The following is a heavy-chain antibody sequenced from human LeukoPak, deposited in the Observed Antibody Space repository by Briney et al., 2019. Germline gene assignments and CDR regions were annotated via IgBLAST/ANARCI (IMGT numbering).Heavy chain of an antibody. Sequence: PGGSLRLSCAASGFTFSSYEMNWVRQAPGKGLEWVSYISSSGSTIYYADSVKGRFTISRDNAKNSLYLQMNSLRAEDTALYYCAKDSRGDYYDSSGYFDYWGQGTLVTVSS. J-gene: IGHJ4*02. CDR2: ISSSGSTI. D-gene: IGHD3-22*01. CDR3: AKDSRGDYYDSSGYFDY. V-gene: IGHV3-48*03. CDR1: GFTFSSYE.